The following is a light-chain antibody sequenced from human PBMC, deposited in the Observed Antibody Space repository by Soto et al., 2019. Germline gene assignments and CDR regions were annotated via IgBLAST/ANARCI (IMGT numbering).Light chain of an antibody. J-gene: IGKJ4*01. CDR2: GAS. V-gene: IGKV3D-15*01. CDR1: QSVSSN. Sequence: EIVMTQSLATLSVSPGERATLSCRASQSVSSNLAWYQQKPGQAPRLLIYGASTRATGIPARFSGGGSGTEFTLTISSLQSEDFAVYYCQQYKNWPPLTFGGGTKVDIK. CDR3: QQYKNWPPLT.